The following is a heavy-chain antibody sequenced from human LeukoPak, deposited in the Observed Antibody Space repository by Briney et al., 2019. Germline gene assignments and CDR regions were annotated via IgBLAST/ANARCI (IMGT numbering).Heavy chain of an antibody. CDR3: ARARVDIAMFTWLNWYFDL. J-gene: IGHJ2*01. D-gene: IGHD5-18*01. CDR1: GFTFSNYA. V-gene: IGHV3-30-3*01. Sequence: PGGALRLSCAASGFTFSNYAIHWVRQPPAKELEWVAVISYDGSNKYYADSVKGRFTISRDNSKNALYLQMNSLRAEDTAVYYCARARVDIAMFTWLNWYFDLWGRGTLVTVSS. CDR2: ISYDGSNK.